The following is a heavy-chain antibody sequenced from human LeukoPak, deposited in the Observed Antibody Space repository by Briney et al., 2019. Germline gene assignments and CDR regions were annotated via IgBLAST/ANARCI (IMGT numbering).Heavy chain of an antibody. J-gene: IGHJ4*02. CDR1: GFTFSSYS. D-gene: IGHD6-13*01. V-gene: IGHV3-21*01. CDR2: ISSSSSYI. CDR3: ARERQSSSPSDAYFDY. Sequence: GGSLRLSCAASGFTFSSYSMNWVRQAPGKGLEWVSSISSSSSYIYYADSVKGRFTISRDNAKNSLYLQMNSLRAEDTAVYYCARERQSSSPSDAYFDYWGQGTLVTVSS.